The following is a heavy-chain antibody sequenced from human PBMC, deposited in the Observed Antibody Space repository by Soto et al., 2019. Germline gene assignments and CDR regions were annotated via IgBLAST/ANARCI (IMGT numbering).Heavy chain of an antibody. D-gene: IGHD3-10*01. Sequence: SETLSLTCSVSGGSISNPIYYWAWIRQPPGKGLEWIGYIYYSGSTNYNPSLKSRVTISVDTSKNQFSLKLSSVTAADTAVYYCARAVSSTMVRGQRHNWFDPWGQGTLVTVSS. CDR2: IYYSGST. V-gene: IGHV4-61*01. CDR1: GGSISNPIYY. J-gene: IGHJ5*02. CDR3: ARAVSSTMVRGQRHNWFDP.